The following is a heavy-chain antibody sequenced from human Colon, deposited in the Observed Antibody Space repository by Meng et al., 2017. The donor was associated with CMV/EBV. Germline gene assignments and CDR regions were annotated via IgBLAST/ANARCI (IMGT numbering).Heavy chain of an antibody. CDR1: GYTFSSYG. CDR3: ARAREVGYSAYDYYDF. CDR2: ISTYNGNT. Sequence: GYTFSSYGSSWVRQAPGQGLEWMGWISTYNGNTDYAQKFQARVTMTTDTLTSTAYMELTSLKSDDTAVFYCARAREVGYSAYDYYDFWGQGTLVTVSS. V-gene: IGHV1-18*01. D-gene: IGHD5-12*01. J-gene: IGHJ4*02.